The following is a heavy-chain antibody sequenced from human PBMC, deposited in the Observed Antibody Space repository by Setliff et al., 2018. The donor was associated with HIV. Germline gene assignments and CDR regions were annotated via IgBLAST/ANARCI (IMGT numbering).Heavy chain of an antibody. J-gene: IGHJ5*02. CDR3: ARSGGDCSGISCYSLWFDP. CDR2: INTDGSSA. CDR1: GFTFSNSW. Sequence: GGSLRLSCAASGFTFSNSWMHWVRQAPGKGLVWVSRINTDGSSATYADSVKGRFTISRDNSNNMLFLQMNSLRTEDTAVYYCARSGGDCSGISCYSLWFDPWGHGTLVTVSS. D-gene: IGHD2-15*01. V-gene: IGHV3-74*03.